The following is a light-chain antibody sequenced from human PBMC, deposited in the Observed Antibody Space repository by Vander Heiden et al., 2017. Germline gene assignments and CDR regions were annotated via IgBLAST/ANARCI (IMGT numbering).Light chain of an antibody. CDR1: GSNIGRNT. Sequence: QSVLAQPPSASGTPGQSVTISCSGSGSNIGRNTVNWYQQLPGAAPRLLIYYNDQRPSGVPDRLSGSKSGTSASLAISGLQSEDEADYYCTSWDNSLNARVFGGGTKLTVL. V-gene: IGLV1-44*01. CDR3: TSWDNSLNARV. J-gene: IGLJ3*02. CDR2: YND.